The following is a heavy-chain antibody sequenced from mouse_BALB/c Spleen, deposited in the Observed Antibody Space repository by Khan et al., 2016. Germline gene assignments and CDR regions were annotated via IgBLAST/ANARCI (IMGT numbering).Heavy chain of an antibody. J-gene: IGHJ3*01. CDR2: ISYSGNT. Sequence: EVQLQESGPSLAKPSQTLSLTCSVTGDSITSGYWNWIRKFPGNRLEYMGYISYSGNTYYNPFLKSRISITRDTSKNQHYLQLISVTTEDTATYYCARWNRNDAWFAYWGQGTLVTVSA. D-gene: IGHD2-14*01. V-gene: IGHV3-8*02. CDR3: ARWNRNDAWFAY. CDR1: GDSITSGY.